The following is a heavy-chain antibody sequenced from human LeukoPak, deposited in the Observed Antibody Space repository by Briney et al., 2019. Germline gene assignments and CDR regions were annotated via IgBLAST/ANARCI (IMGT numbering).Heavy chain of an antibody. CDR1: GASISSGYW. J-gene: IGHJ4*02. CDR3: ARDDTGVIRGIRFHY. CDR2: IYHSGST. V-gene: IGHV4-4*03. Sequence: PETLSLTCAVSGASISSGYWWSWVRQPPGKGLEWIGEIYHSGSTNHNPSLKSRVTISVDRSKSQFSLNLSSVTAADTAVYYCARDDTGVIRGIRFHYWGQGTLVTVSS. D-gene: IGHD3-10*01.